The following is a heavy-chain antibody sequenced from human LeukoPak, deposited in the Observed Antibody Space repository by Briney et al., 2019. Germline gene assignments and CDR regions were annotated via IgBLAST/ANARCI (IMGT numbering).Heavy chain of an antibody. D-gene: IGHD6-13*01. Sequence: GGSLRLSCAASGFTFSSYAMSWVRQAPGKGLEWVSAISGSGGSTYYADSVKGRFTISRDNSKNTLYLQMNSLRAEDTAVYYCAKFSSSWPHYYDMDVWGKGTTVTVSS. CDR2: ISGSGGST. J-gene: IGHJ6*03. CDR3: AKFSSSWPHYYDMDV. CDR1: GFTFSSYA. V-gene: IGHV3-23*01.